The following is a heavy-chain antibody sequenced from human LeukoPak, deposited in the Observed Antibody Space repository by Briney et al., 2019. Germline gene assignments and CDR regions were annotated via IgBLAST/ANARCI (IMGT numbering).Heavy chain of an antibody. D-gene: IGHD5-12*01. V-gene: IGHV3-33*01. CDR3: ARDDSGYDGYSDY. Sequence: GGSLRLSCAASGFTFSSYGMHWVRQAPGKGLEWVAVIWYDGSNKYYADSVKGRFTISRDNSKNTLYLQMNSLRAEDTAVYYCARDDSGYDGYSDYWGQGTLVTVSS. CDR2: IWYDGSNK. CDR1: GFTFSSYG. J-gene: IGHJ4*02.